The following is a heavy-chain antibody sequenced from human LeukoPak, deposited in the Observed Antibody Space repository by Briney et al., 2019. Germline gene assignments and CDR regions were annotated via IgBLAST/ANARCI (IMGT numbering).Heavy chain of an antibody. D-gene: IGHD2-8*02. CDR1: GFTFSSYA. J-gene: IGHJ4*02. CDR3: ARVRTGGYFDY. V-gene: IGHV3-48*04. CDR2: ISSSGGSI. Sequence: PGGSLRLSCAASGFTFSSYAMHWVRQAPGKGLEWLSYISSSGGSIYYADSVKGRFTISRDTAKNSLFLQMNTLRAEDAAVYYCARVRTGGYFDYWGQGTLATVSP.